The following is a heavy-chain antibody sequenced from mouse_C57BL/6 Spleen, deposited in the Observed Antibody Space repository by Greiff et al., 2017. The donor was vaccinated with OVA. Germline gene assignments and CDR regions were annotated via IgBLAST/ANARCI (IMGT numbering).Heavy chain of an antibody. J-gene: IGHJ2*01. V-gene: IGHV1-50*01. Sequence: QVQLKQPGAELVKPGASVKLSCKASGYTFTSYWMQWVKQRPGQGLEWIGEIDPSDSYTNYNQKFKGKATLTVDTSSSTAYMQLSSLTSEDSAVYYCARGGSSRSDYWGQGTTLTVSS. CDR3: ARGGSSRSDY. CDR2: IDPSDSYT. D-gene: IGHD1-1*01. CDR1: GYTFTSYW.